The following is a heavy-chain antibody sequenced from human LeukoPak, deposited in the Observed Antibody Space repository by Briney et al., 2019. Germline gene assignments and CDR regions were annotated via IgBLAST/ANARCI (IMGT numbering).Heavy chain of an antibody. D-gene: IGHD3-9*01. CDR1: AFTFDDFP. Sequence: GGSLRLSCTASAFTFDDFPMQWVRQAPGKGLDWVSLILKDGSNAFYADSVKGRFTISRDNSGNTLFLQMNSLRAEDTAIYYCARDFHYFFDYCGQGTLVTVSS. CDR3: ARDFHYFFDY. J-gene: IGHJ4*02. V-gene: IGHV3-30-3*01. CDR2: ILKDGSNA.